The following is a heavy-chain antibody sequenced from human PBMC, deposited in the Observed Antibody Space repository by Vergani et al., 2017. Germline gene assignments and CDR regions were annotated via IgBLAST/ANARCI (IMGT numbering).Heavy chain of an antibody. D-gene: IGHD3-22*01. CDR2: INPNSGGT. CDR1: GYTFTGYY. Sequence: QVQLVQSGAEVKKPGASVKVSCKASGYTFTGYYMHWVRQAPGQGLEWMGWINPNSGGTNYAQKFQGWVTMTRDTSISTAYMELSRLRSDDTAVYYCARESQGYYYDKERAFVIWGQGTMVTVSS. V-gene: IGHV1-2*04. CDR3: ARESQGYYYDKERAFVI. J-gene: IGHJ3*02.